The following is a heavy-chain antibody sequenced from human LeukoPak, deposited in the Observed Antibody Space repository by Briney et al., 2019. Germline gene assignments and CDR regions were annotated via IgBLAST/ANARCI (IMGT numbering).Heavy chain of an antibody. J-gene: IGHJ4*02. CDR1: GFTFSSYA. CDR3: AKVGCSSVACQPDRRDLDH. V-gene: IGHV3-23*01. CDR2: ISGSDGRT. Sequence: GGSLRLSCAASGFTFSSYAMTWVRQASGKGLEWVSTISGSDGRTDYADSAKGRFTISRDNSKNTVYLQMNSLSAEDTAVYSCAKVGCSSVACQPDRRDLDHWGQGTLVTVSS. D-gene: IGHD2-15*01.